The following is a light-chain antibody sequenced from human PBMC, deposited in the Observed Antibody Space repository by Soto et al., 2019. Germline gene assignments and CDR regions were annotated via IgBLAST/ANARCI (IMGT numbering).Light chain of an antibody. Sequence: QSVLTQPPSASGAPGLRVPISCSGTSSNLGTNSVTWYQHHPGTAPKVLIYRNSHRPSGVPARCSGSKSGTSASLAISGLQSADEADYYCAAWDDSLSGVVFGGGTKLTVL. CDR3: AAWDDSLSGVV. V-gene: IGLV1-44*01. J-gene: IGLJ2*01. CDR2: RNS. CDR1: SSNLGTNS.